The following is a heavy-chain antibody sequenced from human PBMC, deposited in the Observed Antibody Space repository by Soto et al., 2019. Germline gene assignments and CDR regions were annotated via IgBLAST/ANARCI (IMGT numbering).Heavy chain of an antibody. CDR3: ARVGAYCVSTSCHDY. V-gene: IGHV1-18*01. Sequence: QVQLVQSGAEVKKPGASVKVSCKASGYTFTNYGISWVQQAPGQGLEWMGWISAYNGNTDYAQKLQGRVTMTTDTSTSTAYMELRSLRSDDTAVYYCARVGAYCVSTSCHDYWGQGTLVTVSS. CDR1: GYTFTNYG. D-gene: IGHD2-2*01. CDR2: ISAYNGNT. J-gene: IGHJ4*02.